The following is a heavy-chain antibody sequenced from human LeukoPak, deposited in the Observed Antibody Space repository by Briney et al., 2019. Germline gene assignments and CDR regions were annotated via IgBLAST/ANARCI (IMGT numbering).Heavy chain of an antibody. J-gene: IGHJ4*02. V-gene: IGHV1-46*01. CDR3: AATYMVRGVMVYFDY. CDR2: ISPSGGST. Sequence: ASVKVSCKAFGYTFTSNYMHWVRQAPGQGPEWMGVISPSGGSTTYAQKFQGRVTITADKSTSTAYMELSSLRSEDTAVYYCAATYMVRGVMVYFDYWGQGTLVTVSS. D-gene: IGHD3-10*01. CDR1: GYTFTSNY.